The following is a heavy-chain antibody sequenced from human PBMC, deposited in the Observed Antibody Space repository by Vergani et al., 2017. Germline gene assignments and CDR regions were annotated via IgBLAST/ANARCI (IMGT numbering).Heavy chain of an antibody. CDR2: ISAYNGNT. Sequence: QVQLVQSGAEVKKPGASVKVFCKASGYTFTSYGISWVRQAPGQGLEWMGWISAYNGNTNYAQKLQGRVTMTTDTSTSTAYMELRSLRSDDTAVYYCARETNGAYYDFWSGYYPYYFDYWGQGTLVTVSS. J-gene: IGHJ4*02. D-gene: IGHD3-3*01. CDR1: GYTFTSYG. CDR3: ARETNGAYYDFWSGYYPYYFDY. V-gene: IGHV1-18*04.